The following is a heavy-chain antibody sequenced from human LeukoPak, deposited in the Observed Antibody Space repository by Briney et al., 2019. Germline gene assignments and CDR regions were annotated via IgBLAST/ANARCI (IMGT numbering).Heavy chain of an antibody. D-gene: IGHD4-17*01. V-gene: IGHV1-2*02. J-gene: IGHJ4*02. Sequence: ASVKVSCKASGYTFTGYYMHWVRQAPGQGLEWMGWINPNSGGTNYAQKFQGRVTMTRDTSISTAYMELSRLRSDDTAVYYCARDDVTTGGAIDYWGQGTLVTISS. CDR2: INPNSGGT. CDR1: GYTFTGYY. CDR3: ARDDVTTGGAIDY.